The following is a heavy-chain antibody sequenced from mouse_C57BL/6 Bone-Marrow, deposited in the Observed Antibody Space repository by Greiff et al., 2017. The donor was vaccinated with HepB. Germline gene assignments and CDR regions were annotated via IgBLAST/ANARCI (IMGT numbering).Heavy chain of an antibody. CDR1: GFTFSDYY. Sequence: EVMLVESGGGLVQPGGSLKLSCAASGFTFSDYYMYWVRQTPEKRLEWVAYISNGGGSTYYPDTVKGRFTISRDNAKNTLYLQMSRLKSEDTAMYYCARHGRYFDYWGQGTTLTVSS. CDR2: ISNGGGST. J-gene: IGHJ2*01. D-gene: IGHD4-1*01. CDR3: ARHGRYFDY. V-gene: IGHV5-12*01.